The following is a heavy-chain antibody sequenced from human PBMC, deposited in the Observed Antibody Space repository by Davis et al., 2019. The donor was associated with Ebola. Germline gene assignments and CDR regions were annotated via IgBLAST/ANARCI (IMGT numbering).Heavy chain of an antibody. CDR3: TRGEYSGYDKRYYNYYGMDV. J-gene: IGHJ6*02. V-gene: IGHV3-73*01. CDR1: GFTFSGSA. CDR2: IRSKAKSYAT. D-gene: IGHD5-12*01. Sequence: GESLKISCAASGFTFSGSAMHWVRQASGKGLEWVGRIRSKAKSYATAYAASVKGRFTIYRDDSKNTAYLQMNSLKTEDTAVYYCTRGEYSGYDKRYYNYYGMDVWGQGTTVTVSS.